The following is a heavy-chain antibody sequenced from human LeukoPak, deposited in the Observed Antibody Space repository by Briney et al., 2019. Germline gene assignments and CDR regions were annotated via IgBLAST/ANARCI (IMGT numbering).Heavy chain of an antibody. D-gene: IGHD2-2*01. Sequence: PGGSLRLSCAASGFTFKNYAMNWVRQAPGKGLEWVSAISGSGSNTYYADSVKGRFTISRDNSKNTLYLQMNGLKAEDTAVYYCTKDYCSCASCPFDCWGQGTLVTVSS. V-gene: IGHV3-23*01. CDR2: ISGSGSNT. J-gene: IGHJ4*02. CDR1: GFTFKNYA. CDR3: TKDYCSCASCPFDC.